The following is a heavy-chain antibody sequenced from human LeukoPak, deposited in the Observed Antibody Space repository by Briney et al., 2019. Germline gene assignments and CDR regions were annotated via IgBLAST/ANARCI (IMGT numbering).Heavy chain of an antibody. J-gene: IGHJ4*02. D-gene: IGHD3-10*01. Sequence: GESLKISCKGSGYSFTSYWIGWVRQMPGKGLEWMGIIYPGDSDTRYSPSFQGQVTISADKSISTAYLQWSSLKASDTAMYYCAAGVWFGELLYPSFDYWGQGTLVTVSS. CDR1: GYSFTSYW. CDR3: AAGVWFGELLYPSFDY. CDR2: IYPGDSDT. V-gene: IGHV5-51*01.